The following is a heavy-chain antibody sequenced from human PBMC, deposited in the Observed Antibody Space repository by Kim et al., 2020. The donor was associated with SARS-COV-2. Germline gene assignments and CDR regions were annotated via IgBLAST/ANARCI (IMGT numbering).Heavy chain of an antibody. CDR3: VKLLGTGGGY. Sequence: GGSLRLSCSASGFTFSSYAMHWVRQAPGKGLEYVSAISSNGGSTYYADSVKGRFTISRDNSKNTLYLQMSSLRAEYTAVYYCVKLLGTGGGYWGQGTLVTVSS. CDR1: GFTFSSYA. V-gene: IGHV3-64D*06. J-gene: IGHJ4*02. CDR2: ISSNGGST. D-gene: IGHD7-27*01.